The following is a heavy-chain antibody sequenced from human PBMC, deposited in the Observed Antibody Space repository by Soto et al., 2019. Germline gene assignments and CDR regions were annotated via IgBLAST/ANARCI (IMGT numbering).Heavy chain of an antibody. J-gene: IGHJ3*02. D-gene: IGHD3-22*01. V-gene: IGHV1-18*01. CDR3: ARVFFRLLAFEI. Sequence: QVQLVQSGGEVKKPGASVKVSCKASGYTFTTYGISWVRQAPGQGLEWMGWISAYNGNTSYAQKLQGRVTMTTDTSTSTAYMELRSLRSDDTAVYYFARVFFRLLAFEIWGQGTMVTVSS. CDR1: GYTFTTYG. CDR2: ISAYNGNT.